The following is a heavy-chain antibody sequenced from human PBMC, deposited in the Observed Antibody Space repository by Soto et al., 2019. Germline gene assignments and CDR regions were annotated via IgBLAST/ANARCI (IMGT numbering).Heavy chain of an antibody. CDR3: ARDRSVAILAFDY. Sequence: ASVKVSCTASGYTFTGYAIHWVRQAPGQRPQWMGWINTGNGNTKYSQKFQGRVTITRDTSASTAYMELSSLTSEDTAVYYCARDRSVAILAFDYWGQGSLVTVSS. V-gene: IGHV1-3*04. D-gene: IGHD5-12*01. CDR2: INTGNGNT. J-gene: IGHJ4*02. CDR1: GYTFTGYA.